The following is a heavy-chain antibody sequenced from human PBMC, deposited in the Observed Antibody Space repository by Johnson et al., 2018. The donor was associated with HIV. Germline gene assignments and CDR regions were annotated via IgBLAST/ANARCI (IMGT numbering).Heavy chain of an antibody. V-gene: IGHV3-7*01. D-gene: IGHD3-16*02. Sequence: VQLVESGGGLVQPGGSLRVSCVASRITLSSNWMGWVRQAPGKGLEWVANINEDGSEKYYVDSVTGRLTIPRDNGKNPLYLKMNSRRAEDTAVYYCAREMEVDVWGNYRRDGSDIWGQGTMVTVSS. CDR3: AREMEVDVWGNYRRDGSDI. CDR2: INEDGSEK. CDR1: RITLSSNW. J-gene: IGHJ3*02.